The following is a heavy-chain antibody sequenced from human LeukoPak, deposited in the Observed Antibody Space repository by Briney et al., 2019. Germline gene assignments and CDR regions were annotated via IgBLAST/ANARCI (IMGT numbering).Heavy chain of an antibody. CDR2: ISGSGGST. J-gene: IGHJ4*02. CDR3: AKVRGRIAAAGTIDY. Sequence: PTGGSLRLSCAASGFTFSSYAMSWVRQAPGKGLEWVSAISGSGGSTYYADSVKGRFTISRDNSKNTLYLQMNSLRAEDTAVYYCAKVRGRIAAAGTIDYWGQGTLVTVSS. CDR1: GFTFSSYA. D-gene: IGHD6-13*01. V-gene: IGHV3-23*01.